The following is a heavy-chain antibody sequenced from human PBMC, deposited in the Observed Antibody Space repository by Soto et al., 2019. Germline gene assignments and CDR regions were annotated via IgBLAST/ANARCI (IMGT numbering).Heavy chain of an antibody. CDR3: AKGSIQYSASIDY. J-gene: IGHJ4*02. CDR2: MSASGGTS. V-gene: IGHV3-23*01. D-gene: IGHD5-12*01. CDR1: GFSFSSYA. Sequence: EVELLESGGGLIHPGESLRLSCAASGFSFSSYAMIWVRQAPGKGLEWVSVMSASGGTSYFADSVKGRFSMSRDTSKNMFYLEMTSLRAEDTAIYFCAKGSIQYSASIDYWGQGTLVSVSS.